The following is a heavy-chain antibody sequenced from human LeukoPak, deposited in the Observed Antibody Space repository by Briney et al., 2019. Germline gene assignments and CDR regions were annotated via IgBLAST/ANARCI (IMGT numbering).Heavy chain of an antibody. CDR2: ISYDGSNK. V-gene: IGHV3-30*03. Sequence: GGSLRLSCAASGFTFSDYYMSWIRQAPGKGLEWVAVISYDGSNKYYADSVKGRFTISRDNAKNSLYLQMNSLRAEDTAVYYCARASVDYYDSSGYYGKNYYYYMDVWGKGTTVTISS. J-gene: IGHJ6*03. CDR1: GFTFSDYY. D-gene: IGHD3-22*01. CDR3: ARASVDYYDSSGYYGKNYYYYMDV.